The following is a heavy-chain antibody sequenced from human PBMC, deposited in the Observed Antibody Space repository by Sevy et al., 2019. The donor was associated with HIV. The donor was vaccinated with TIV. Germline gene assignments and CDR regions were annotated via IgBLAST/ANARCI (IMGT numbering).Heavy chain of an antibody. J-gene: IGHJ5*02. CDR3: TRPIAAAGTNWFDP. CDR1: GFTFSGSA. V-gene: IGHV3-73*01. Sequence: GGSLRLSCAASGFTFSGSAMHWVRQASGKGLEWVGRIRSKANSYATAYAASVKGRFTISRDDSKNTAYLQMNSLKTEDTAVYYCTRPIAAAGTNWFDPWGQRTLVTVSS. D-gene: IGHD6-13*01. CDR2: IRSKANSYAT.